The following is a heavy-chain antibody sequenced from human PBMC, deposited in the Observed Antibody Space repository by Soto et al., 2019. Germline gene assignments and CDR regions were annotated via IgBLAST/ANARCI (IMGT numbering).Heavy chain of an antibody. CDR3: ARLQFRHFWSGSVPMDV. V-gene: IGHV4-61*01. CDR2: IYYTGST. J-gene: IGHJ6*02. CDR1: GGSVSSGSHQ. Sequence: QVQLQESGPGLVKPSETLSLTCTVSGGSVSSGSHQWSWIRQSPGKGLEWIGYIYYTGSTNYNPYLQRRCTISVDTAPSQLPLMPTSVTAADTALYFCARLQFRHFWSGSVPMDVWGQGTTVTVSS. D-gene: IGHD3-3*02.